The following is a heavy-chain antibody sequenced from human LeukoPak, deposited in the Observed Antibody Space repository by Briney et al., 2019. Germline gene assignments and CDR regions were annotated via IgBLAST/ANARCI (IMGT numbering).Heavy chain of an antibody. D-gene: IGHD6-13*01. J-gene: IGHJ4*02. CDR3: ATDLVGQSWYYFDY. Sequence: ASVKVSCKVSGYTLTELSMHWARQAPGKGLEWMGGFDPEDGETIYAQKFQGRVTMTEDTSTDTAYMELSSLRSEDTAVYYCATDLVGQSWYYFDYWGQGTLVTVSS. CDR1: GYTLTELS. CDR2: FDPEDGET. V-gene: IGHV1-24*01.